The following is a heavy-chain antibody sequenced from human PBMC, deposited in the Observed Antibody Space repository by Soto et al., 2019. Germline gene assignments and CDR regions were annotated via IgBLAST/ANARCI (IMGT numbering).Heavy chain of an antibody. CDR2: IYPGDSDT. Sequence: GESLKISCKGSGYSFTNYWIGWVRQMPGKGLEWMGIIYPGDSDTRYSPSFQGQVTISADKSISTAYLQWSSLKDSDTAMYYCARSARCSGDTCYSPYYYYYYMGVWGKGTTVTVSS. CDR3: ARSARCSGDTCYSPYYYYYYMGV. D-gene: IGHD2-15*01. V-gene: IGHV5-51*01. CDR1: GYSFTNYW. J-gene: IGHJ6*03.